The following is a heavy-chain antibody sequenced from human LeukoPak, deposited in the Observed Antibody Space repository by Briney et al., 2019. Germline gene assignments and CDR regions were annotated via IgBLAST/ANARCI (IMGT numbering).Heavy chain of an antibody. CDR3: ARDERLPFDY. D-gene: IGHD3-3*01. Sequence: GGALRLSCAASGFTFSSYSMNWVRQAPGKGPEWVSSISSSSSYIYYADSVKGRFTISRDNAKNSLYLQMNSLRAEDTAVYYCARDERLPFDYWGQGTLVTVSS. CDR1: GFTFSSYS. J-gene: IGHJ4*02. V-gene: IGHV3-21*01. CDR2: ISSSSSYI.